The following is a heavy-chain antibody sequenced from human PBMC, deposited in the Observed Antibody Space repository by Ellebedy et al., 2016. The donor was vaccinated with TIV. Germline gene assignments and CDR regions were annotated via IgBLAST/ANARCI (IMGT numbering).Heavy chain of an antibody. CDR2: IYAGDSDA. J-gene: IGHJ3*02. V-gene: IGHV5-51*01. CDR1: GYSFTTYW. D-gene: IGHD2-15*01. CDR3: ARRCLTRVAVSGVTFDI. Sequence: KVSCKGSGYSFTTYWIGWVRQMPGKALEFMGIIYAGDSDARYSQPFQGQVTISADKSTSTVYLQWSSLKASDTATDYCARRCLTRVAVSGVTFDIWGQGTMVIVST.